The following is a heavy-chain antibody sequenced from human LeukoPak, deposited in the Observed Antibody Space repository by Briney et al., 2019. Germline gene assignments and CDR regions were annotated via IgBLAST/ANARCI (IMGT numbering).Heavy chain of an antibody. CDR2: INTYNGDT. Sequence: GASVKVSCKASGYTFTHYGITWVRQAPGQGLAWMGWINTYNGDTKCAQTLQGRVTMTTDTSTSTAFMELRSLRSDDSAVYYCARGIRSPLFDYWGLGTLVTVSP. D-gene: IGHD3-16*01. J-gene: IGHJ4*02. V-gene: IGHV1-18*01. CDR1: GYTFTHYG. CDR3: ARGIRSPLFDY.